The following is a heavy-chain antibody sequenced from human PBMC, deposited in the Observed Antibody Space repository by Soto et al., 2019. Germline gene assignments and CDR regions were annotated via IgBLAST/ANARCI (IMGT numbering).Heavy chain of an antibody. CDR1: GYTFTGYY. J-gene: IGHJ4*02. Sequence: ASVKVSCKASGYTFTGYYMHLVRQAPGQGLEWMGWINPNSGGTNYAQKFQGRVTMTRDTSISTAYMELSRLRSDDTAVYYCAMGQLWSYSFDYWGQGTLVTVSS. D-gene: IGHD5-18*01. V-gene: IGHV1-2*02. CDR2: INPNSGGT. CDR3: AMGQLWSYSFDY.